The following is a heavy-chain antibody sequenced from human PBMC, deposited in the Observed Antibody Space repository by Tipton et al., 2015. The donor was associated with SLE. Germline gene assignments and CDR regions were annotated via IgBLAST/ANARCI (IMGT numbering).Heavy chain of an antibody. CDR3: AKGWYSSGWSAA. J-gene: IGHJ5*02. CDR2: IRYDGSNK. V-gene: IGHV3-30*02. CDR1: GFTFSSYG. Sequence: SLRLSCAASGFTFSSYGMHWVRQAPGKGLEWVAFIRYDGSNKYYADSVKGRFTISRDNSKNTLYLQMNSLRAEDTAVYYCAKGWYSSGWSAAWGQGTLVTVSS. D-gene: IGHD6-19*01.